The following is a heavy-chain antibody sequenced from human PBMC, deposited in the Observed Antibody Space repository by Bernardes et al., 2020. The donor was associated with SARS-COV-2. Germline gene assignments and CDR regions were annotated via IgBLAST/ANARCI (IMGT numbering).Heavy chain of an antibody. J-gene: IGHJ2*01. CDR2: ISLSGGST. CDR1: GFTFTNYA. D-gene: IGHD2-21*01. CDR3: ARERLAYCGGDCNPTDYWYFDL. V-gene: IGHV3-23*01. Sequence: GGSLRLSCAASGFTFTNYAMNWVRQAPGKGLEWVSGISLSGGSTYYADSVKGRVTISRDNSKNTLFLQMNSLGAGDTAVYYCARERLAYCGGDCNPTDYWYFDLWGRGSLVTVSS.